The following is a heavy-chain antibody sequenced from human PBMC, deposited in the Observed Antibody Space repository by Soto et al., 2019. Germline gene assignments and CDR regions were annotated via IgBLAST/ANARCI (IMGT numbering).Heavy chain of an antibody. J-gene: IGHJ6*02. CDR2: IKQDGSEK. Sequence: GGSLRLSCAASGFTFSSYWMSWVRQAPGKGLEWVANIKQDGSEKYYVDSVKGRFTISRDNAKNSLYLQMNSLRAEDTAVYYCAREALGRFLEWPHGGMDVWGQGTTVTVSS. V-gene: IGHV3-7*04. D-gene: IGHD3-3*01. CDR1: GFTFSSYW. CDR3: AREALGRFLEWPHGGMDV.